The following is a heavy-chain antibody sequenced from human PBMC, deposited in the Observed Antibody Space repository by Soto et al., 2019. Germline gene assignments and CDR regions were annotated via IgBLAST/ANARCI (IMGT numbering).Heavy chain of an antibody. D-gene: IGHD2-2*01. CDR3: ARPHCSSTSCPLGGDWFDP. J-gene: IGHJ5*02. Sequence: QLQLQESGPGLVKPSETLSLTCTVSGGSISSSSYYWGWIRQPPGKGLEWIGSIYYSGSTYYNPSHKSQVPISVDTSNNQFSLKLSSVTAADTAVYYCARPHCSSTSCPLGGDWFDPWGQGTLVTVSS. V-gene: IGHV4-39*01. CDR1: GGSISSSSYY. CDR2: IYYSGST.